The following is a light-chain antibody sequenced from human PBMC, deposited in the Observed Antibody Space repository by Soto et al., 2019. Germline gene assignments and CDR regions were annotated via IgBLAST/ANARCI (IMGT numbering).Light chain of an antibody. J-gene: IGKJ1*01. Sequence: DIHMTQSASAMSASVGYRVTITCRASQGINNHLAWFQQKPGKVPKRLIYAASTLQSGVPSRFRGSGSGTEFTLTISSLQPDDFATYYCQQYNSYSGTFGQGTKVDIK. CDR3: QQYNSYSGT. CDR2: AAS. CDR1: QGINNH. V-gene: IGKV1-17*03.